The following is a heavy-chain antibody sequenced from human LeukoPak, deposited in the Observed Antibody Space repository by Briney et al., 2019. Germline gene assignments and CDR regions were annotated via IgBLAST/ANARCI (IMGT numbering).Heavy chain of an antibody. CDR2: ISYDGSNK. D-gene: IGHD3-10*01. J-gene: IGHJ3*02. CDR3: ARDRAYYYGSGTYFIDAFDI. Sequence: GGSLRLSCAASGFTFNSYAMHWVRQAPGKGLEWVVVISYDGSNKYYADSVKGRFTISRDNSKNTLYLQMNSLRAEDTAVYYCARDRAYYYGSGTYFIDAFDIWGQGTMVTVSS. CDR1: GFTFNSYA. V-gene: IGHV3-30*04.